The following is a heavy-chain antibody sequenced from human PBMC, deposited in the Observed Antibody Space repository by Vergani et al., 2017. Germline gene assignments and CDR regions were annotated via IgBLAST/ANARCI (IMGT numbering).Heavy chain of an antibody. J-gene: IGHJ6*03. Sequence: QVQLVESGGGVVQPGRSLRLSCAASGFTFSSYAMHWVRQAPGKGLEWVAVISYDGSNKYYADSVQGRFTISRDNSKNTLYLQMNSLRAEGTAVYYCASGVGYCSSTSWYNSYDYYNYMDVWGKGSTVTVYS. CDR2: ISYDGSNK. CDR1: GFTFSSYA. CDR3: ASGVGYCSSTSWYNSYDYYNYMDV. D-gene: IGHD2-2*02. V-gene: IGHV3-30-3*01.